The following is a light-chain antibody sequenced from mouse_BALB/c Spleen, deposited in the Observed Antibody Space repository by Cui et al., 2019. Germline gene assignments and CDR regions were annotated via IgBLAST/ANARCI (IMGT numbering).Light chain of an antibody. Sequence: TVLTQSPAIMSASLGEEITLTCSASSSVSYMHWYQQKSGTSPKLLIYSTTNLASGVPSRFSGSGAGTFYSLTSRSVEAEDAADYYCHQWSSYPWTFGGGTKLEIK. CDR2: STT. V-gene: IGKV4-80*01. J-gene: IGKJ1*01. CDR1: SSVSY. CDR3: HQWSSYPWT.